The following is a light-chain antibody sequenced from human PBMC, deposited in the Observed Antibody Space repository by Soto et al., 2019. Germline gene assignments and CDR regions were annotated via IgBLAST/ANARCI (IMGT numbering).Light chain of an antibody. CDR1: SWHSNYA. J-gene: IGLJ3*02. V-gene: IGLV4-69*01. Sequence: QSVLTQSPSASASLGASVKLTCTLSSWHSNYAIAWHQQQPEKGPRYLMKLNSDGSHSTGDGIPDRFSGSSSGAERYLTISRLQSEDEADYYCQTWGSGIRVFGGGTKLTVL. CDR3: QTWGSGIRV. CDR2: LNSDGSH.